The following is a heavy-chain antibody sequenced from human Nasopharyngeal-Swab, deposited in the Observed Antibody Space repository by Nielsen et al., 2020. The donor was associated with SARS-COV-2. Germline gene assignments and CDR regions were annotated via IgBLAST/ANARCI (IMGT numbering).Heavy chain of an antibody. CDR3: ASYSPPNFDY. Sequence: GSLRLSCTVSGDSITSSNYYWSWIRQPPGKGLEWIGYIYYSGSTNYNPSLKSRVTISVDTSKNQFSLKLSSVTAADTAVYYCASYSPPNFDYWGQGTLVTVSS. CDR1: GDSITSSNYY. D-gene: IGHD4-11*01. J-gene: IGHJ4*02. CDR2: IYYSGST. V-gene: IGHV4-61*01.